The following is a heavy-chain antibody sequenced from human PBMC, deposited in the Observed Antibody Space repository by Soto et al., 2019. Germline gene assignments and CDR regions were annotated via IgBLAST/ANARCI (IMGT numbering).Heavy chain of an antibody. CDR1: GFTFSSYG. V-gene: IGHV3-33*01. CDR2: IWYDGSDK. J-gene: IGHJ3*02. CDR3: ARGPSGYVTVDAFDI. D-gene: IGHD5-12*01. Sequence: QVQLVESGGGVVQPGRSLRLSCAASGFTFSSYGMHWVRQAPGKGLEWVAVIWYDGSDKYYADSVKGRFTISGDNPKNTLYLQMNTLRAEDTTVYYCARGPSGYVTVDAFDIWGQGTMVTVSS.